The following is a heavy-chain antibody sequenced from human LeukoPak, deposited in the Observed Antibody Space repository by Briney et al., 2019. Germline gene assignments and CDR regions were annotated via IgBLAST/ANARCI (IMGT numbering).Heavy chain of an antibody. Sequence: ASVKVSCKASGYTFTGYYMHWVRQAPGQGLEWMGWINPNSGGTNYVQKFQGRVTMTRDTSISTAYMELSRLRSDDTAVYYCARVYSGYDDDDYWGQGTLVTVSS. CDR2: INPNSGGT. CDR1: GYTFTGYY. V-gene: IGHV1-2*02. J-gene: IGHJ4*02. D-gene: IGHD5-12*01. CDR3: ARVYSGYDDDDY.